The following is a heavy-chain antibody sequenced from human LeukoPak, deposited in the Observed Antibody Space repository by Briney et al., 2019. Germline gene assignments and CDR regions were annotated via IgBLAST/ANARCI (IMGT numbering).Heavy chain of an antibody. CDR3: ARAGEYYYDNSGYYPNDAFDI. V-gene: IGHV4-30-2*01. J-gene: IGHJ3*02. CDR2: IYHSGST. D-gene: IGHD3-22*01. Sequence: SETLSLTCTVSGXSVSSASDYWSWIRRPPGKGQEWIGYIYHSGSTYYNPSLKSRVTISVDRSKNQFSLKLSSVTAADTAVYYCARAGEYYYDNSGYYPNDAFDIWGQGTMVTVSS. CDR1: GXSVSSASDY.